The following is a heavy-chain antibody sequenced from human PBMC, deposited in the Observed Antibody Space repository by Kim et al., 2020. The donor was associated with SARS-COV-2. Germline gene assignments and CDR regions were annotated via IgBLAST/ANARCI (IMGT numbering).Heavy chain of an antibody. CDR1: GFTFSSYA. V-gene: IGHV3-23*01. D-gene: IGHD3-10*01. Sequence: GGSLRLSCAASGFTFSSYAMHWLRQAPGKGLEWVSTIGSGGETTYYADSVKGRFTISRDQSKNTLYLQMNSLRAEDTAVYYCAKYPTVRGRGFDLWGRGT. CDR2: IGSGGETT. J-gene: IGHJ2*01. CDR3: AKYPTVRGRGFDL.